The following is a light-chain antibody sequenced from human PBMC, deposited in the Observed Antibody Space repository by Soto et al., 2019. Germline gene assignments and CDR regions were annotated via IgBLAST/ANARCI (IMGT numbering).Light chain of an antibody. V-gene: IGKV3-20*01. CDR3: QQYDNSPYT. Sequence: VLTQSPGTLSLSPGERATLSCRASQSVSSSNLAWYKKKPGQAPRVLIYGSSTRATGIPDRFSGSGSGTDFTLTISRLEPEDFAVYYCQQYDNSPYTFGQGTNLEIK. CDR2: GSS. J-gene: IGKJ2*01. CDR1: QSVSSSN.